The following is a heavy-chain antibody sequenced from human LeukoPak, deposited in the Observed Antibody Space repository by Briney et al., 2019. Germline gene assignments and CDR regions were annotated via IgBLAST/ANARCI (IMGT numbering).Heavy chain of an antibody. D-gene: IGHD6-6*01. CDR1: GGSISSGNYY. CDR2: IYTSGST. CDR3: ARASSSSLYDY. V-gene: IGHV4-61*02. J-gene: IGHJ4*02. Sequence: PSQTLSLTCTVSGGSISSGNYYWSWIRQPAGKGLEWIGRIYTSGSTNFHPSPKSRVTISVDTSKNQFSLKLSSVTAADTAVYYCARASSSSLYDYWGQGTLVTVSS.